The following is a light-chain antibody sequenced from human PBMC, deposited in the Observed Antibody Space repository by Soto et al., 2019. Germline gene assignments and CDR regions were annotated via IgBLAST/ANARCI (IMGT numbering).Light chain of an antibody. Sequence: DIQMTQSPSTLSGSVGDRVTITCRASPTISSRLAWYQQKPGKAPKLLIYKASTLKIGVPSRFSVSGSGTEFTLTISSLQPDDFATYDCQHYNSYSEAFGQGTKVELK. CDR2: KAS. J-gene: IGKJ1*01. CDR1: PTISSR. V-gene: IGKV1-5*03. CDR3: QHYNSYSEA.